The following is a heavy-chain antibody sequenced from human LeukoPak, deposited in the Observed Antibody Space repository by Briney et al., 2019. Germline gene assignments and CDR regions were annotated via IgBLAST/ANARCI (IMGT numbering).Heavy chain of an antibody. V-gene: IGHV1-69*13. J-gene: IGHJ4*02. Sequence: SVKVSCKVSVGTFSSHTINWVRQAPGHGLEWMGGIIPIFATPNYAQKFQGRVTITAVESTSTAYMEVSSLRSEDTAVYYCARGWLAETMVVTPYNYWGQGTLVTVSS. CDR3: ARGWLAETMVVTPYNY. CDR2: IIPIFATP. CDR1: VGTFSSHT. D-gene: IGHD4-23*01.